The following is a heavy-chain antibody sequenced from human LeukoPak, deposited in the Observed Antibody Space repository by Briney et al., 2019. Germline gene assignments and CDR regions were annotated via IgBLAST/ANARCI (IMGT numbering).Heavy chain of an antibody. CDR3: GSTNYNPSLKSRVTISVDTFKNQLTLKLSSVTAADTGVYYCARERARGYSYGGPFDY. V-gene: IGHV4-59*01. J-gene: IGHJ4*02. D-gene: IGHD3-10*01. CDR2: IYYSGST. Sequence: PSETLSLTCTVSGGSISSYYSSWIRQPPGQGLEWIGYIYYSGSTNYNPSLTSRVTISLDTTKNQYSLKLRSVTAPYTAVYYSGSTNYNPSLKSRVTISVDTFKNQLTLKLSSVTAADTGVYYCARERARGYSYGGPFDYWGQGTLVTVSS. CDR1: GGSISSYY.